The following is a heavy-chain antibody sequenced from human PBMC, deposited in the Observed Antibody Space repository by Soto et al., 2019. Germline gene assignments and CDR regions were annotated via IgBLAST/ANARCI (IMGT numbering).Heavy chain of an antibody. Sequence: SETLSLTCAVFGGSFSGYFWSWIRQPPGKGLEWIGESNHSGSTNYNPSLKSRVTISMDTSKNQFSLKLSSVTAADTAVYYCARRRDGNNRQHKNYFDYWGQGTLVTVSS. CDR3: ARRRDGNNRQHKNYFDY. CDR2: SNHSGST. J-gene: IGHJ4*02. D-gene: IGHD1-1*01. V-gene: IGHV4-34*01. CDR1: GGSFSGYF.